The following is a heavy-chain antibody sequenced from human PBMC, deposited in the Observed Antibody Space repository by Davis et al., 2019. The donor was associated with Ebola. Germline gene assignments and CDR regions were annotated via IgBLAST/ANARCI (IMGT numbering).Heavy chain of an antibody. CDR3: ASTIRITIFGVVIMMGYYFDY. CDR1: GGSFSGYY. CDR2: INHSGST. D-gene: IGHD3-3*01. J-gene: IGHJ4*02. Sequence: SETLSFTCAVYGGSFSGYYWSWIRQPPGKGLEWIGEINHSGSTNYSPSLKSRVTVSVDTSKNQFSLKLSSVTAADTAVYYCASTIRITIFGVVIMMGYYFDYWGQGTLVTVSS. V-gene: IGHV4-34*01.